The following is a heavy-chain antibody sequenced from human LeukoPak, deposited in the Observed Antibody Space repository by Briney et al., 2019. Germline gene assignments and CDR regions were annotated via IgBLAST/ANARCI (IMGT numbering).Heavy chain of an antibody. CDR1: GASIRSNY. CDR2: IYYTGST. CDR3: ASNGRFLHFDP. J-gene: IGHJ5*02. Sequence: PSETLSLTCTVSGASIRSNYWTWIRQPPGKGLEWIGYIYYTGSTNHNPSLKSRVTISLDTSKNQFSLRLSSVTAADTAIYYCASNGRFLHFDPWGQGTLVTVSS. D-gene: IGHD3-16*01. V-gene: IGHV4-59*01.